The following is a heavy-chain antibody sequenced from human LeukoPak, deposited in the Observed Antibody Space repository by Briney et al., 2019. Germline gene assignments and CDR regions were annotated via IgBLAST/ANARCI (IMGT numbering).Heavy chain of an antibody. CDR1: RGSISSYY. CDR2: IYYSGST. Sequence: PSETLSLTCTVSRGSISSYYWSWIRQPPGQGLGWIGHIYYSGSTDYNPSLKSRVNISVDTSKNQFSLKLSSVTAADTAVYYCARVRVSSGSHPWYFDYWGQGTLVTVSS. D-gene: IGHD3-22*01. J-gene: IGHJ4*02. CDR3: ARVRVSSGSHPWYFDY. V-gene: IGHV4-59*01.